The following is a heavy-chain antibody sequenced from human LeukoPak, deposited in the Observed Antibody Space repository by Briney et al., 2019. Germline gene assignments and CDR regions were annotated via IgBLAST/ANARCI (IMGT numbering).Heavy chain of an antibody. CDR3: AKDVGKWESLHFFDY. CDR1: GFTFSTNA. CDR2: ISGSGAST. V-gene: IGHV3-23*01. J-gene: IGHJ4*02. D-gene: IGHD1-26*01. Sequence: GGSLRLSCLTSGFTFSTNAMSWVRQAPGKGLEWISGISGSGASTYYADSVTGRFTISRDNSRNTLYLQMNSLRGDDTAVYYCAKDVGKWESLHFFDYWGQGTLVTISS.